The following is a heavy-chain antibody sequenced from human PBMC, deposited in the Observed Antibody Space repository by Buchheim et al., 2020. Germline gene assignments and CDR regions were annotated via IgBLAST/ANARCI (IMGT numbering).Heavy chain of an antibody. CDR1: GGSISTTSYY. CDR3: ARRRGDSYFDL. V-gene: IGHV4-39*01. Sequence: QLQLQGSGPGLVKPSETLSLSCTVSGGSISTTSYYWDWIRQPPGRGLEWIGSIYYSGNTYYNPSLKSRVTISVAKSKNQLSLELDSMTAADTAVYYCARRRGDSYFDLWGRGTL. CDR2: IYYSGNT. D-gene: IGHD2-21*02. J-gene: IGHJ2*01.